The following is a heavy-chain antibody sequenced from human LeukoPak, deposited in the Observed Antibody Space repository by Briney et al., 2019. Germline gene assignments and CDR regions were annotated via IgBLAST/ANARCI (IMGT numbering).Heavy chain of an antibody. Sequence: GGSLRLSCAASGFTFSGSAMHWVRQASGKGLEWVGRIRSKANSYATAYAASVKGRFTISRDNSKNTLYLQMNSLRAEDTAVYYCAKSMGDYDYWGQGTLVTVSS. J-gene: IGHJ4*02. CDR2: IRSKANSYAT. CDR3: AKSMGDYDY. V-gene: IGHV3-73*01. CDR1: GFTFSGSA. D-gene: IGHD4-17*01.